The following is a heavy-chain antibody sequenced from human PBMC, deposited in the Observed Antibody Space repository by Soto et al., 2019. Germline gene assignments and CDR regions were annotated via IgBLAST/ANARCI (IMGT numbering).Heavy chain of an antibody. CDR2: IDPSDSYT. Sequence: LGESLKISCKGSGYSFTSYWISWVRQMPGKGLEWMGRIDPSDSYTNYSPSFQGHVTISADKSISTAYLQWSSLKASDTAMYYCARVLRYFDWLTGPLDAFDIWGQGTMVTVS. CDR1: GYSFTSYW. J-gene: IGHJ3*02. D-gene: IGHD3-9*01. V-gene: IGHV5-10-1*01. CDR3: ARVLRYFDWLTGPLDAFDI.